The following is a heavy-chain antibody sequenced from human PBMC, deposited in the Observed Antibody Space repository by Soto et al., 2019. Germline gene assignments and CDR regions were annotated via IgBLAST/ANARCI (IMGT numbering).Heavy chain of an antibody. CDR1: GGTFSNYA. CDR3: ASGPYSSSFIVVLTAIPFDY. D-gene: IGHD2-21*02. V-gene: IGHV1-69*13. J-gene: IGHJ4*02. CDR2: IVPISGTT. Sequence: GASVKVSCKVSGGTFSNYAISWVRQAPGQGLEWMGGIVPISGTTNYAQKFQGRVTITADESTNIAYMDLSSLRSNDTAVYYCASGPYSSSFIVVLTAIPFDYWGQGTLVTVSS.